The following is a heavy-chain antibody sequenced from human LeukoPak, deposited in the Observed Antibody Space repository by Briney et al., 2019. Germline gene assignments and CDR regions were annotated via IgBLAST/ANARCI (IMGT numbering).Heavy chain of an antibody. CDR1: GYTFTSYD. V-gene: IGHV1-8*01. Sequence: ASVKVSCKASGYTFTSYDINWVRQATGQGLGWMGWMNPNSGNTGYAQKFQGRVTMTRNTSISTAYMELSSLRSEDTAVYYCARRLGVLRYFDWLELDYWGQGTLVTVSS. CDR2: MNPNSGNT. J-gene: IGHJ4*02. D-gene: IGHD3-9*01. CDR3: ARRLGVLRYFDWLELDY.